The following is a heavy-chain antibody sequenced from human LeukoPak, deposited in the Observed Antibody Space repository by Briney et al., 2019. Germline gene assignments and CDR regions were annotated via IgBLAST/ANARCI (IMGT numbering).Heavy chain of an antibody. J-gene: IGHJ5*02. Sequence: ASVTVSCKASGYTFTSYGISWVRQAPGQGLEWMGWISAYNGNTNYAQKLQGRVTMTTDTSTSTAYMELRSLRSDDTAVYYCARTPINPPGIAAAGTGIWFDPWGQGTLVTVSS. CDR2: ISAYNGNT. CDR3: ARTPINPPGIAAAGTGIWFDP. CDR1: GYTFTSYG. V-gene: IGHV1-18*01. D-gene: IGHD6-13*01.